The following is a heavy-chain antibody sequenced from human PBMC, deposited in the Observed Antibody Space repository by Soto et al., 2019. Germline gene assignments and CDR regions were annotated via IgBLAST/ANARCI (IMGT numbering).Heavy chain of an antibody. CDR2: IYYSGST. J-gene: IGHJ6*02. Sequence: SETLSLTCAVYGGSFSGYYWSWIRQPPGKGLEWIGYIYYSGSTNYNPSLKSRVTISVDTSKNQFSLKLSSVTAADTAVYYCARSEFLGELPYYYYGMDVWGQGTTVTVSS. CDR1: GGSFSGYY. CDR3: ARSEFLGELPYYYYGMDV. V-gene: IGHV4-59*01. D-gene: IGHD3-16*01.